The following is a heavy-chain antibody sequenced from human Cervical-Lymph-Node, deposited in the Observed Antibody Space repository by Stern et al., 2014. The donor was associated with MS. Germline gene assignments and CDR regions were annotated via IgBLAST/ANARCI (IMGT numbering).Heavy chain of an antibody. D-gene: IGHD2-2*01. V-gene: IGHV4-4*02. CDR2: VYLTGSA. CDR3: ARDQGFQLMNS. CDR1: GDSISNDNW. Sequence: QLQLQESGPGLVRPSGTLSLTCAVSGDSISNDNWWSWVRQPPGKGLEWIGEVYLTGSANYDPSLKSRVTISVDKSKNQFSLRLTSMTAADTAVYYCARDQGFQLMNSWGQGTLVIVSS. J-gene: IGHJ4*02.